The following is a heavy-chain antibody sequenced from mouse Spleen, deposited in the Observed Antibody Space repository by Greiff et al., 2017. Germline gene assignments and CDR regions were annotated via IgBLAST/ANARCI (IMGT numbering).Heavy chain of an antibody. Sequence: VQLQQSGPELVKPGASVKISCKASGYTFTDYYMNWVKQSHGKSLEWIGDINPNNGGTSYNQKFKGKATLTVDKSSSTAYMELRSLTSEDSAVYYCAKHSLGGFAYWGQGTLVTVSA. J-gene: IGHJ3*01. CDR3: AKHSLGGFAY. CDR2: INPNNGGT. D-gene: IGHD3-1*01. V-gene: IGHV1-26*01. CDR1: GYTFTDYY.